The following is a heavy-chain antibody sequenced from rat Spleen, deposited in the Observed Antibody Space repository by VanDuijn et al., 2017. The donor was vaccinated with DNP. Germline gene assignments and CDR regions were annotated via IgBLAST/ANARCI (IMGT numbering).Heavy chain of an antibody. D-gene: IGHD4-4*01. CDR1: GFTFSNYY. Sequence: EVQLVESGGGLVQPGRSLKLSCAASGFTFSNYYMAWVRQAPKKGLEWVASISSGGGGTYYPDSVKGRFTISRDNAKSTLYLQMNSLRSEDTATYYCARQKVGFFAYWGQGTLVTVSS. V-gene: IGHV5-25*01. J-gene: IGHJ3*01. CDR2: ISSGGGGT. CDR3: ARQKVGFFAY.